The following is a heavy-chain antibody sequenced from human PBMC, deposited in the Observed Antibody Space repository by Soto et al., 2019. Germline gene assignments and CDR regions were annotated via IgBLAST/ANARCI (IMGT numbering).Heavy chain of an antibody. D-gene: IGHD1-26*01. J-gene: IGHJ5*02. CDR3: ARVDMGDWVDP. V-gene: IGHV4-59*01. CDR2: IYYSGST. CDR1: GGSISIYY. Sequence: SETLSLTCTVSGGSISIYYWSLIRQPPGKGLEWIGYIYYSGSTNYNPSLKSRVTISVETYKNQFSLKLSSVTAADTAVYYCARVDMGDWVDPWGQGTLVTVSS.